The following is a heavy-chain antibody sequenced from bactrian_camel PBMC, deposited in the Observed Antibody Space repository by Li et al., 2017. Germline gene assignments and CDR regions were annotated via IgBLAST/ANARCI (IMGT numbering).Heavy chain of an antibody. D-gene: IGHD1*01. CDR3: AAKMGVYGLAIWALRPGRYNY. V-gene: IGHV3S53*01. Sequence: HVQLVESGGGSVQAGGSLRLSCEASTWTLRMAWFRQTPGKEREGVARITVDGATAYADSVKGRFTIFRDNAKNTVDLQMNSLKPEDTAMYYCAAKMGVYGLAIWALRPGRYNYWGQGTQVTVS. CDR1: TWTLR. CDR2: ITVDGAT. J-gene: IGHJ4*01.